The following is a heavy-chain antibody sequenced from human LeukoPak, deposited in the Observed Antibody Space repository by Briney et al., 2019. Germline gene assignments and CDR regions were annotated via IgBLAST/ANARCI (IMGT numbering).Heavy chain of an antibody. CDR3: ARAVNPNHFDY. Sequence: GGSLRLSCAASGFTFSSYWMSWVRQAPGKGLEWVANIKQDGSEKYYVDSVKGRFTISRDSAKNSLYLQMNSLRAEDTAVYYCARAVNPNHFDYWGQGTLVTVSS. J-gene: IGHJ4*02. CDR2: IKQDGSEK. D-gene: IGHD4-17*01. V-gene: IGHV3-7*01. CDR1: GFTFSSYW.